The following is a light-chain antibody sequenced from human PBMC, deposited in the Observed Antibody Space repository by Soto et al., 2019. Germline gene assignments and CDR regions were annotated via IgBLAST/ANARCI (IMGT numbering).Light chain of an antibody. CDR2: NTN. J-gene: IGLJ3*02. Sequence: QTVVTQEPSFSVSPGRTVTLTCGLSSGSVSTSYYPSWYQQTPGQAPRTLIYNTNTRSSGVPDRFSGSILGNKAALTITGAQADDESDYNCVLYMGSGISVFGGGTKLTVL. CDR3: VLYMGSGISV. V-gene: IGLV8-61*01. CDR1: SGSVSTSYY.